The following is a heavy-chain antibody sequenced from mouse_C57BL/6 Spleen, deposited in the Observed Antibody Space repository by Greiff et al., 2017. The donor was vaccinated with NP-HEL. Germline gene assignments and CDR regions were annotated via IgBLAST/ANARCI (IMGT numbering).Heavy chain of an antibody. J-gene: IGHJ1*03. D-gene: IGHD2-5*01. Sequence: EVKVVESGEGLVKPGGSLKLSCAASGFTFSSYAMSWVRQTPEKRLEWVAYISSGGDYIYYADTVKGRFTISRDNARNTLYLQMSSLKSEDTAMYYCTRVYYSKGYFDVWGTGTTVTVSS. V-gene: IGHV5-9-1*02. CDR3: TRVYYSKGYFDV. CDR2: ISSGGDYI. CDR1: GFTFSSYA.